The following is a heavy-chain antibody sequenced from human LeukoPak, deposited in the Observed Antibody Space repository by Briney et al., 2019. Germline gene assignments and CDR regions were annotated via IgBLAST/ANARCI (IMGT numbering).Heavy chain of an antibody. D-gene: IGHD3-3*01. V-gene: IGHV3-74*01. CDR2: IKGDGIST. J-gene: IGHJ4*02. CDR1: GVDFSSNW. Sequence: GGSLRLSCAASGVDFSSNWMHWVRHAPGQGLVWVSRIKGDGISTNYADSVKGRFTISRDIAKNTLYLQMNSLRAEDTGVYYCAKDHYWSIDYWGLGTLVTVSS. CDR3: AKDHYWSIDY.